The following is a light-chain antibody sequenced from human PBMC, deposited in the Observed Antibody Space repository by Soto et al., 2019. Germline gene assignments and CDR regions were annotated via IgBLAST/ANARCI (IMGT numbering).Light chain of an antibody. Sequence: QSALTQSPSAPGTPGQGVTISCSGSSSNIGDNYVFWYQQLPGTAPKLLIFRNYQRASGVPDRFSGSKSGTSASLAISGLRSEDEGDYFCAAWDDSLRAWVFGGGTKVTVL. CDR1: SSNIGDNY. J-gene: IGLJ3*02. CDR3: AAWDDSLRAWV. V-gene: IGLV1-47*01. CDR2: RNY.